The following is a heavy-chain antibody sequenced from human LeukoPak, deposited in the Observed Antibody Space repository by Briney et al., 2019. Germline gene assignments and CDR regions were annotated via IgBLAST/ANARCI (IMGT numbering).Heavy chain of an antibody. D-gene: IGHD1-26*01. CDR3: AKGSAKWELYDY. J-gene: IGHJ4*02. CDR1: GFTFSNYA. Sequence: GGSLRLSCAASGFTFSNYAISWVRQAPGKGLEWVSAIDGSGDHRFYTDSVKGRFTISRDNSKNRVYLQTNSLRAEDTVIYYCAKGSAKWELYDYWGQGTLVSVSS. V-gene: IGHV3-23*05. CDR2: IDGSGDHR.